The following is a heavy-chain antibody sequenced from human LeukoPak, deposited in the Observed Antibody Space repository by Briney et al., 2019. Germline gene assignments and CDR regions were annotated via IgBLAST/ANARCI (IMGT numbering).Heavy chain of an antibody. V-gene: IGHV1-18*01. Sequence: ASVKVSCKASGYTFISYGITWVRQAPGQGLEWMAWISPYNGNTNYAQKLQGRVTMTTDTSTSTAYMELRSLRSDDTAVYYCATGYYYDGWGQGTLVTVSS. CDR3: ATGYYYDG. D-gene: IGHD3-22*01. CDR2: ISPYNGNT. J-gene: IGHJ4*02. CDR1: GYTFISYG.